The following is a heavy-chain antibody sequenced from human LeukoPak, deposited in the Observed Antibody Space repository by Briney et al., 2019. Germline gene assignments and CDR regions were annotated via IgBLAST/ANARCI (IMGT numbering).Heavy chain of an antibody. J-gene: IGHJ4*02. Sequence: SETLSLTCTVSGGSISSSRYYWGWIRQPPGRGLEWIGSIYYSGNTYYNPSLKSRVTISVDTSKNQFSLNLNSVTAADTAVYYCARAVAGPYYFDYWGQGTLVTVSS. CDR1: GGSISSSRYY. CDR3: ARAVAGPYYFDY. D-gene: IGHD6-19*01. CDR2: IYYSGNT. V-gene: IGHV4-39*07.